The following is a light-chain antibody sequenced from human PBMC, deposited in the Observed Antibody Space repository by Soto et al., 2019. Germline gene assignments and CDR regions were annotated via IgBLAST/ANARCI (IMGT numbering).Light chain of an antibody. V-gene: IGKV3-20*01. J-gene: IGKJ1*01. CDR1: QSVSSSY. Sequence: EIVLTQSPGTLSLSPGERATLSCRASQSVSSSYVAWYKQKPGQAPRLLIYDASSRATGIPDRFSGSGSGTDFTLTISRLEPEDFAVYYCQQYGSSWWTFGQGTRVEV. CDR3: QQYGSSWWT. CDR2: DAS.